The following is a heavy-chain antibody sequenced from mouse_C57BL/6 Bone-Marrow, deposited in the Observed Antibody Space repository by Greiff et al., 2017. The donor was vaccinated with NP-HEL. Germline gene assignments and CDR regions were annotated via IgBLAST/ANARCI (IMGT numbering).Heavy chain of an antibody. J-gene: IGHJ1*03. CDR3: ARYYYGSRGWYFDV. CDR2: IDPNSGGT. D-gene: IGHD1-1*01. Sequence: QVQLQQPGADLVKPGASVKLSCKASGYTFTSYWMHWVKQRPGRGLEWIGRIDPNSGGTKFNEKFKTKATLTGDNPSSTAYMQLSSLTSEDSAVYYCARYYYGSRGWYFDVWGTGTTVTVSS. V-gene: IGHV1-72*01. CDR1: GYTFTSYW.